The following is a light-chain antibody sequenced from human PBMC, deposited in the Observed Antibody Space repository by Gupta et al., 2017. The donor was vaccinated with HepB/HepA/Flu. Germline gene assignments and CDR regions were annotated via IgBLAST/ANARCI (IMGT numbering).Light chain of an antibody. V-gene: IGLV8-61*01. Sequence: QTVVTQEPSFTVSPGGTVTLTCGLRSGSVSSGYYPSWFQQTPGQTPRTRIYKTNTRSSGVPDRVSGSILGNTAAITITGAQADDESYYDSVLLMSNGIVVFGGGTKLTVL. CDR3: VLLMSNGIVV. CDR2: KTN. J-gene: IGLJ3*02. CDR1: SGSVSSGYY.